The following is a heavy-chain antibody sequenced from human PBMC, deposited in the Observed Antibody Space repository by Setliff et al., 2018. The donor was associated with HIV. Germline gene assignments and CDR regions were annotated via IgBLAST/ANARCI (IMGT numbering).Heavy chain of an antibody. J-gene: IGHJ6*03. Sequence: PSETLSLTCTVSGGSISSHYWTWIRQPPGRGLEWIGYIDYSGSTNQNPSLKSRATMSVDTSKNQFSLRLSSVTAADTATYYCARAFFFDTSGYRSYYHYMDVWGKGTTVTVS. D-gene: IGHD3-22*01. CDR2: IDYSGST. V-gene: IGHV4-59*11. CDR3: ARAFFFDTSGYRSYYHYMDV. CDR1: GGSISSHY.